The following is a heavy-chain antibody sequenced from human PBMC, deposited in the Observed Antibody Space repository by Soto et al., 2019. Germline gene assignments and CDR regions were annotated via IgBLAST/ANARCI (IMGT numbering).Heavy chain of an antibody. CDR1: GGSISSSSYY. CDR3: ARQGDSSLLGWAFDY. Sequence: QLQLQESGPGLVKPSETLSLTCTVSGGSISSSSYYWGWIRQPPGKGLEWIGSIYSGSTYYNPSLRSRVTISVDTSKNQFSLKLSSVTAADTAVYYCARQGDSSLLGWAFDYWGQGTLVTVSS. CDR2: IYSGST. V-gene: IGHV4-39*01. D-gene: IGHD6-13*01. J-gene: IGHJ4*02.